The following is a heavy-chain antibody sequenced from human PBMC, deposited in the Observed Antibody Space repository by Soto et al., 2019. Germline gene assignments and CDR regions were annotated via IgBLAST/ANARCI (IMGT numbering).Heavy chain of an antibody. J-gene: IGHJ4*02. CDR1: GGTFSSYA. CDR2: IIPIFGTA. V-gene: IGHV1-69*01. CDR3: ARAPRKMATIEFGDY. Sequence: QVQLVQSGAEVKKPGSSVKVSCKASGGTFSSYAISWVRQAPGQGLEWMGGIIPIFGTANYAQKFQGRVTITADESTSTAYMELSNLRSEDTAVYYCARAPRKMATIEFGDYWGQGTLVTVSS. D-gene: IGHD3-16*01.